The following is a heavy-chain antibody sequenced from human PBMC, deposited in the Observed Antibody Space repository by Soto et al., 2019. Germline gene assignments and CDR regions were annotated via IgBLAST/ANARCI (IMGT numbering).Heavy chain of an antibody. CDR3: ARDRRITFGGVIVRDQFGLGYYFDY. J-gene: IGHJ4*02. V-gene: IGHV3-33*01. CDR1: GFTFSSYG. Sequence: GGSLRLSCAASGFTFSSYGMHWVRQAPGKGLEWVAVIWYDGSNKYYADSVKGRFTISRDNSKNTLYLQMNSLRAEDTAVYYCARDRRITFGGVIVRDQFGLGYYFDYWGQGTLVTVSS. CDR2: IWYDGSNK. D-gene: IGHD3-16*02.